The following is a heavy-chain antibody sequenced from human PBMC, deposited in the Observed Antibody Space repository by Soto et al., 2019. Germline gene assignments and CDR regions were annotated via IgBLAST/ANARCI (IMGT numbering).Heavy chain of an antibody. CDR3: AGEMATTYGHFDH. V-gene: IGHV1-69*02. CDR2: IIPIIGII. J-gene: IGHJ4*02. CDR1: GGTFSTYT. Sequence: SVKLYCKASGGTFSTYTITWVRQAPGQGLEWMGRIIPIIGIINYAQKFQGRVTISADKFTGTAYMELTGLRSDDTAVYYCAGEMATTYGHFDHWGQGTLVTVSS. D-gene: IGHD1-1*01.